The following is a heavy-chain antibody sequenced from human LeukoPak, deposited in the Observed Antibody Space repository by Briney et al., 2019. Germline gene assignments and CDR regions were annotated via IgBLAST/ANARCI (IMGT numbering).Heavy chain of an antibody. V-gene: IGHV4-61*01. Sequence: PSETLSLTCTVSGASVSSGSYYWSWIRQPPGKGLEWIGYIYYSGSTNYYPSLKSRVTISLDTSKNQFSLKVKSVTAADTAVYSCARQSSGRSYGSGSSPLYYFDYWGQGILVTVSS. CDR1: GASVSSGSYY. D-gene: IGHD3-10*01. CDR3: ARQSSGRSYGSGSSPLYYFDY. J-gene: IGHJ4*02. CDR2: IYYSGST.